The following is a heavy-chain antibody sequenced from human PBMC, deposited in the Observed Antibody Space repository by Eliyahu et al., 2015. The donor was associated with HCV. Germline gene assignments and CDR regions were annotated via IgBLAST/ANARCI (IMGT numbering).Heavy chain of an antibody. CDR1: GXXIXTYX. Sequence: QVQLQESGPGLVKPSETLSLTCTVSGXXIXTYXWSWXRQPPGKGLEWIGYIHYSGXTNYNPSLKSRVTISLDTSKNQFSLNLTSVTAADMAIYYCASGGGGIAVAGTGGWFDPWGQGTLVTVSS. CDR3: ASGGGGIAVAGTGGWFDP. CDR2: IHYSGXT. J-gene: IGHJ5*02. V-gene: IGHV4-59*01. D-gene: IGHD6-19*01.